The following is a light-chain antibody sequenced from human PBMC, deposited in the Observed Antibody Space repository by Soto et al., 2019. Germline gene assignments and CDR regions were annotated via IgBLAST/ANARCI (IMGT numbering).Light chain of an antibody. V-gene: IGLV1-40*01. Sequence: QSVLTQPPSVSGAPGQRVTISCTGSSSSIGAGYDVHWYHQLPGAAPKLLVSGNNNRPSGVPDRFSASKSGTSASLAITGLQTEDEAQYCCQSYDSRLTAYVFGTGTKLTVL. CDR1: SSSIGAGYD. CDR3: QSYDSRLTAYV. CDR2: GNN. J-gene: IGLJ1*01.